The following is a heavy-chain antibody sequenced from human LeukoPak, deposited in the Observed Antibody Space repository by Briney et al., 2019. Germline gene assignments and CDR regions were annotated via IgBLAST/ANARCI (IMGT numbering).Heavy chain of an antibody. D-gene: IGHD2-2*01. CDR1: GFRFSTYA. J-gene: IGHJ4*02. V-gene: IGHV3-23*01. Sequence: GGSLRLSCAASGFRFSTYAMSWVRQAPGKGLEWVSIISNSGDGTYYADSVKGRFTISRDNSQNTLYLQMSSLRAEDTAVYYCAKGVSLAMPATRAFDYWGQGTLVTVSS. CDR2: ISNSGDGT. CDR3: AKGVSLAMPATRAFDY.